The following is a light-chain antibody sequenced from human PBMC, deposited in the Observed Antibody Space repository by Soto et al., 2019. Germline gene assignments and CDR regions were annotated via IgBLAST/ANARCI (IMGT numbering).Light chain of an antibody. CDR3: QQYGSSPLYT. Sequence: EIVLTQSPGTLSLSPGERATLSYRASQSVSSSYLAWYQQKPGQAPRLLIYVASSRATGIPDRFSGSGSGTDFTLTISRLEPEDFAVYYCQQYGSSPLYTFGQGTKLEIK. CDR1: QSVSSSY. V-gene: IGKV3-20*01. J-gene: IGKJ2*01. CDR2: VAS.